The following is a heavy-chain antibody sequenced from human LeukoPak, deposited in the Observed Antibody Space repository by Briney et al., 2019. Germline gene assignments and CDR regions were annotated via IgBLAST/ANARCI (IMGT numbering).Heavy chain of an antibody. V-gene: IGHV4-59*01. D-gene: IGHD1-20*01. J-gene: IGHJ5*02. Sequence: KTPETLSLTCTVSGASISSYYSSWIRQPPGKGLEWVGYTYYSGSTNYNPSPKSRVTISVDTSKNQFSLNLSSVTAADTAVYYCARVGNNWNDLYNWFDPWGQGTLVTVSS. CDR1: GASISSYY. CDR3: ARVGNNWNDLYNWFDP. CDR2: TYYSGST.